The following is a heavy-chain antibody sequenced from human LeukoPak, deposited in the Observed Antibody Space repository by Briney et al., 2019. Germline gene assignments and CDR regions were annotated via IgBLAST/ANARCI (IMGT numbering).Heavy chain of an antibody. J-gene: IGHJ4*02. CDR2: IYYSGST. Sequence: SETLSLTCTVSGGSISSSSYYWGWIRQPPGKGLEWIGSIYYSGSTYYNPSLKSRVTISVDTSKNQFSLKPSSVTAADTAVYYCARDLTTVVTLFDYWGQGTLVTVSS. D-gene: IGHD4-23*01. CDR1: GGSISSSSYY. V-gene: IGHV4-39*07. CDR3: ARDLTTVVTLFDY.